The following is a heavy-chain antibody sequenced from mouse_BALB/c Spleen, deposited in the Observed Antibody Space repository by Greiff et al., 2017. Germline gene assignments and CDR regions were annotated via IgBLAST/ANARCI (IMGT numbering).Heavy chain of an antibody. CDR1: GDSITSGY. Sequence: EVKVEESGPSLVKPSQTLSLTCSVTGDSITSGYWNWIRKFPGNKLEYMGYISYSGSTYYNPSLKSRISITRDTSKNQYYLQLNSVTTEDTATYCCARWNGNYPYYFDYWGQGSTLTVSS. CDR3: ARWNGNYPYYFDY. J-gene: IGHJ2*01. CDR2: ISYSGST. D-gene: IGHD2-1*01. V-gene: IGHV3-8*02.